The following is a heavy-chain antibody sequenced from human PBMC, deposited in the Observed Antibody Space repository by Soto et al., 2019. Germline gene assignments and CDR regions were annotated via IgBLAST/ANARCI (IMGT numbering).Heavy chain of an antibody. Sequence: SETLSLTCAVSGYSISSGYYWGWIRQPPGKGLEWIGSIYHSGSTYYNPSLKSRVTISVDTSKNQFSLKLSSVTAADTAVYYCARDGGPDDFWRGYPNWFGPWGQGTLVTFSS. J-gene: IGHJ5*02. CDR2: IYHSGST. V-gene: IGHV4-38-2*02. CDR3: ARDGGPDDFWRGYPNWFGP. CDR1: GYSISSGYY. D-gene: IGHD3-3*01.